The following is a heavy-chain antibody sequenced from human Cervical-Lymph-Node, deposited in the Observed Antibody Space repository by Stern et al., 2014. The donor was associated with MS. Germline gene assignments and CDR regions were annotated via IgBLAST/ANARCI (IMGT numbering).Heavy chain of an antibody. V-gene: IGHV1-8*01. J-gene: IGHJ4*02. Sequence: QVQLVQSGAEVKRPGASVKVSCKASGYTFTSDDINWVRQAPGQGLEWVGWMNPTSGNTGSIEKLQGRVSLTRDNSISTAYMELSSLRSEDTAVYYCARVSSRYYSASGSYVYYLDHWGQGTPVTVSS. CDR3: ARVSSRYYSASGSYVYYLDH. D-gene: IGHD3-10*01. CDR1: GYTFTSDD. CDR2: MNPTSGNT.